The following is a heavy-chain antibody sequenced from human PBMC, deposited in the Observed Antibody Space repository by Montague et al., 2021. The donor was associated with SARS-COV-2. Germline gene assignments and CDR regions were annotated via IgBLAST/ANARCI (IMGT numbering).Heavy chain of an antibody. CDR3: TQERGPGRTTWHYFDY. Sequence: CAISGDSVSSNIAAWNWIRQSPSRGLEWLGRTYYRSKRYNDYAVSVGSRITISPDTSKNQFSLQLNSVTPEDTAVYYCTQERGPGRTTWHYFDYWGQGTLVTVSS. CDR1: GDSVSSNIAA. CDR2: TYYRSKRYN. J-gene: IGHJ4*02. D-gene: IGHD1-14*01. V-gene: IGHV6-1*01.